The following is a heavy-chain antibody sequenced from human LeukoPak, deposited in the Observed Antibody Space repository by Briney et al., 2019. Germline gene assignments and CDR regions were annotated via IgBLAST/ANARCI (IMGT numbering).Heavy chain of an antibody. CDR3: ARDKSGLPLWFGESPRYFDY. CDR2: ISAYNGNT. CDR1: GYTFTSYG. Sequence: ASVTVSCTASGYTFTSYGISWVRQAPGQGLEWMGWISAYNGNTNYAQKLQGRVTMTTDTSTSTAYMELRSLRSDDTAVYYCARDKSGLPLWFGESPRYFDYWGQGTLVTVSS. J-gene: IGHJ4*02. V-gene: IGHV1-18*01. D-gene: IGHD3-10*01.